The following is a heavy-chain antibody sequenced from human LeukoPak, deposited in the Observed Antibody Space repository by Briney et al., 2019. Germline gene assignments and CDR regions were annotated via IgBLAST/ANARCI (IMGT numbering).Heavy chain of an antibody. J-gene: IGHJ5*02. CDR1: GFTFSSHA. Sequence: GGSLRLSCAASGFTFSSHAMSWVRQAPGKGLEWVSAISGSGANTYYADSVKGRFTISRDNSKNTLYLQINSLRAEDTAVYYCAKEKVLATVGTVGFDPWGQGTLVTVSS. CDR2: ISGSGANT. D-gene: IGHD6-13*01. V-gene: IGHV3-23*01. CDR3: AKEKVLATVGTVGFDP.